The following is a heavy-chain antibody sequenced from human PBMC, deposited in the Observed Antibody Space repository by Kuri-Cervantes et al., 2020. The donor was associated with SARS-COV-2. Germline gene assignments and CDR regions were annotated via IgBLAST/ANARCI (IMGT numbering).Heavy chain of an antibody. Sequence: GSLRLSCAVSGYSISSGYYWGWIRQPPGKGLEWIGSIYHSGSTYYNPSLKSRVTISVDTSKNQFSLKLSSVTAADTAVYYCARLDYCTSTACLDYWGQGTPVTVSS. V-gene: IGHV4-38-2*01. J-gene: IGHJ4*02. CDR1: GYSISSGYY. CDR3: ARLDYCTSTACLDY. D-gene: IGHD2-2*01. CDR2: IYHSGST.